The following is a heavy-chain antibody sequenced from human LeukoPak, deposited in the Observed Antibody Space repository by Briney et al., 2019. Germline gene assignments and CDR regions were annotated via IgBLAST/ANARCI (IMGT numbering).Heavy chain of an antibody. J-gene: IGHJ5*02. D-gene: IGHD1-26*01. Sequence: GRSLRLSCVGSGFTFNSYGMHWVRQAPGKGLQWVAAITYDGSTRYHADSVKGRFTISRDNSKDTLYLQMNSLRAEDTAVYYCAKKYSTGLDPWGQGTLVTVSS. V-gene: IGHV3-30*18. CDR3: AKKYSTGLDP. CDR2: ITYDGSTR. CDR1: GFTFNSYG.